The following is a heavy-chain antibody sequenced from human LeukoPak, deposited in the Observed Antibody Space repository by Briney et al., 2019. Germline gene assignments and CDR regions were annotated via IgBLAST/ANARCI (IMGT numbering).Heavy chain of an antibody. V-gene: IGHV3-53*01. CDR1: GFTVSSNY. D-gene: IGHD4-17*01. CDR3: VRGDYGDYTLFDY. CDR2: IYSGCST. Sequence: GGSLRLSCAASGFTVSSNYMSWVRQAPGKGLEWVSVIYSGCSTYYADSVKGRFTISRDNSKNTLYLQMNSLRAEDTAVYYCVRGDYGDYTLFDYWGGGTLVSVSS. J-gene: IGHJ4*02.